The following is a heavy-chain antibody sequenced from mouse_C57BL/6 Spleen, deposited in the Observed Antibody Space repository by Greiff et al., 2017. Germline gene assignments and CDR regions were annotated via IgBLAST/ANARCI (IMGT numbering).Heavy chain of an antibody. J-gene: IGHJ2*01. V-gene: IGHV1-64*01. Sequence: QVQLQQPGAELVKPGASVKLSCKASGYTFTSYWMHWVKQRPGQGLEWIGMIHPNSGSTNYNEKFKSKATLTVDKSSSTAYMQLSSLTSEDSAVYYCARGGGGSSYVDYWCQGTTLTVSS. CDR1: GYTFTSYW. CDR2: IHPNSGST. CDR3: ARGGGGSSYVDY. D-gene: IGHD1-1*01.